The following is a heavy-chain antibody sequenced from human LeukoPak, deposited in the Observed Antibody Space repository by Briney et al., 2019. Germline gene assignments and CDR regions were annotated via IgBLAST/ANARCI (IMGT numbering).Heavy chain of an antibody. J-gene: IGHJ4*02. CDR3: ARSEPLEWLQPQDY. CDR2: INPNSGGT. D-gene: IGHD3-3*01. V-gene: IGHV1-2*02. Sequence: ASVKVSCTASGYTFTGYYMHWVRQAPGQGLEWMGWINPNSGGTNYAQKFQGRVTMTRDTSISTAYMELSRLRSDDTAVYYCARSEPLEWLQPQDYWGQGTLVTVSS. CDR1: GYTFTGYY.